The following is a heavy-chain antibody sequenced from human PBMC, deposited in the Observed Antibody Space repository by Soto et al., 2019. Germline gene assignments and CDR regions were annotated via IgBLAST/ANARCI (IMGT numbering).Heavy chain of an antibody. CDR2: IKYGGTT. V-gene: IGHV4-39*01. Sequence: QLQLQESCPGLVRPSETLSLTCTVSGGSISRSNDYWGWIRQPPGKGLEWVGSIKYGGTTYYNPSFMSRVTISLDTSNQCSLKVSSMTAADPAVYYCARIDPEWILRHFDYWGQGILVTVSS. CDR3: ARIDPEWILRHFDY. J-gene: IGHJ4*02. CDR1: GGSISRSNDY. D-gene: IGHD3-3*01.